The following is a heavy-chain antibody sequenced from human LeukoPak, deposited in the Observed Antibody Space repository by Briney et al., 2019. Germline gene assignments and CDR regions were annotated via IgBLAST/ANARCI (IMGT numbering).Heavy chain of an antibody. CDR1: GFTFSSYA. CDR2: ISGSGGST. D-gene: IGHD1-26*01. V-gene: IGHV3-23*01. Sequence: PGGSLRLSCAASGFTFSSYAMSWVRQAPGKGLEWVSAISGSGGSTYYADSLKGRFTLSRDNSKSTLYLQMNSLRADDTAVYHCARGNDSGTYYGDAFDIWGQGTMVTVSS. CDR3: ARGNDSGTYYGDAFDI. J-gene: IGHJ3*02.